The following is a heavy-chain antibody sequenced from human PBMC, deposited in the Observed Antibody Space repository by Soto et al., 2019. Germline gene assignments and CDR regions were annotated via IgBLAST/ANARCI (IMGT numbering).Heavy chain of an antibody. CDR2: IDPSSGGT. CDR1: GYTFTGYY. Sequence: ASVKVSCKASGYTFTGYYIHWVRQAPGQGLEWMGWIDPSSGGTKYVQKFQGWVTMTRDTSISTAYLELGSLRSEDTAVYYCATLRPSSGSGTQTDSWGQGTLVTVPQ. J-gene: IGHJ4*02. D-gene: IGHD3-10*01. CDR3: ATLRPSSGSGTQTDS. V-gene: IGHV1-2*04.